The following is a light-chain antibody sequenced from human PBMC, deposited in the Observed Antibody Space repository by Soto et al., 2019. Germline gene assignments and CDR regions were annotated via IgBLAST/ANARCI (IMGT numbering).Light chain of an antibody. J-gene: IGKJ1*01. CDR2: KAS. CDR3: QQYNSYWT. Sequence: DIQLTQSPSTLSGSVGDRVTITCRASQTISSWLAWYQQKPGKAPKLLIYKASTLKSGVPSRFRGSGSGTEFTLTISSQQPDDFATYYCQQYNSYWTFGQGTKVDIK. V-gene: IGKV1-5*03. CDR1: QTISSW.